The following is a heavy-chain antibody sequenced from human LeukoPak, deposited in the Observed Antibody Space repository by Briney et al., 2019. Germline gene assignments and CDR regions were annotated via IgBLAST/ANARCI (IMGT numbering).Heavy chain of an antibody. CDR3: TRVEASSGYSDY. CDR1: GFTFSSYA. V-gene: IGHV3-23*01. Sequence: EGSLRLSCAASGFTFSSYAMSWVRQAPGKGLEWVSAISGSGGSTYYADSVKGRFTISRDNSKNTLYLQMNSLKTEDTAVYYCTRVEASSGYSDYWGQGTLVTVSS. J-gene: IGHJ4*02. CDR2: ISGSGGST. D-gene: IGHD3-22*01.